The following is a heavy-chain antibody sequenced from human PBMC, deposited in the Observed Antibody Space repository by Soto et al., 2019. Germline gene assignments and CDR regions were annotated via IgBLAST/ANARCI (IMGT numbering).Heavy chain of an antibody. CDR2: IFYSGST. CDR3: ARVRSGVGYNWFDP. J-gene: IGHJ5*02. V-gene: IGHV4-31*03. D-gene: IGHD3-16*01. CDR1: SGSISSGGYY. Sequence: SETLSLTCTVSSGSISSGGYYWSWIRQHPGKGLEWTGNIFYSGSTYYNPSLKSRVTISVDTSKNQFSLKLSSVTAADTAVFYCARVRSGVGYNWFDPWGQGTLVTVSS.